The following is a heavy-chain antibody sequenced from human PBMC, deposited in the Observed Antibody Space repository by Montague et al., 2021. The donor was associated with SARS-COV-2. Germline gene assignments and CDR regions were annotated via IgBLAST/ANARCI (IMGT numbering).Heavy chain of an antibody. CDR3: ARGRITMVRGDIIDNLFDY. J-gene: IGHJ4*02. Sequence: SVKVSCKASGYPLTSYDINWVRQATGQGLKWMGWMNPNSGNTGYAQRFQGRVTMTRNTSISTAYMELSSLRSEDTAVYYCARGRITMVRGDIIDNLFDYWGQGTLVTVSS. CDR2: MNPNSGNT. CDR1: GYPLTSYD. D-gene: IGHD3-10*01. V-gene: IGHV1-8*01.